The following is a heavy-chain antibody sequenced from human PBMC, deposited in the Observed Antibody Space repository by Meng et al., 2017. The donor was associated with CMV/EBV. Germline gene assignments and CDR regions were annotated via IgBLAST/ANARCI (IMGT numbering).Heavy chain of an antibody. CDR2: IYWDDDK. Sequence: IHLKESGLTSVNTHWTRPLTCTFSGFLLSTSGVGVGWIRQPPGKALEWLALIYWDDDKRYSPSLKSRLTITKDTSKNQVVLTMTNMDPVDTATYYCARGGLRGFDYWGQGTLVTVSS. V-gene: IGHV2-5*02. D-gene: IGHD4-17*01. CDR1: GFLLSTSGVG. J-gene: IGHJ4*02. CDR3: ARGGLRGFDY.